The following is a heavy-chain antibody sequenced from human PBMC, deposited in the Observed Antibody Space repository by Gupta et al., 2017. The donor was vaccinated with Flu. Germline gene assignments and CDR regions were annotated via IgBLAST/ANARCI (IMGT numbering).Heavy chain of an antibody. CDR3: YCETGAAAGTARGMDV. Sequence: EVQLVESGGGLVQPGGSLRLSCAASGFTVSSNYMSWVRQAPGKGLEWVSVIYSGGSTYYADSVKGRFTISRHNSKNTRYLQMNSLRAEDTAVYYCYCETGAAAGTARGMDVWGQGTTVTVSS. V-gene: IGHV3-53*04. D-gene: IGHD6-13*01. CDR1: GFTVSSNY. J-gene: IGHJ6*02. CDR2: IYSGGST.